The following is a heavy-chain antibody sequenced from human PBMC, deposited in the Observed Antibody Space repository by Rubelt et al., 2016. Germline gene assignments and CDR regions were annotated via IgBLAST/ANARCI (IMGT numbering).Heavy chain of an antibody. Sequence: GSIYYSGSTYYNPSLKSRVTISVDTSKNQFSLKLSSVTAADTAVYYCARALAYRAGGTSGISPGCPDYWGQGTLVTVSS. D-gene: IGHD2-21*01. V-gene: IGHV4-39*07. CDR2: IYYSGST. CDR3: ARALAYRAGGTSGISPGCPDY. J-gene: IGHJ4*02.